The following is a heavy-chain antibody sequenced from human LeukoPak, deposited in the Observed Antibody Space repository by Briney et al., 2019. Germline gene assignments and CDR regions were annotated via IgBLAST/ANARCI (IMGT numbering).Heavy chain of an antibody. D-gene: IGHD1-26*01. V-gene: IGHV3-23*01. Sequence: PGGSLRLSCVASGYTFRRYGMTWVRQAPGKGLEWVSTVNALGDGIQYADSVKGRFTTFKDNSSNTVYLRMRSLRADDTAVYYCAKDSGEWELGMDRWGQGTLVTVSS. CDR3: AKDSGEWELGMDR. J-gene: IGHJ5*02. CDR2: VNALGDGI. CDR1: GYTFRRYG.